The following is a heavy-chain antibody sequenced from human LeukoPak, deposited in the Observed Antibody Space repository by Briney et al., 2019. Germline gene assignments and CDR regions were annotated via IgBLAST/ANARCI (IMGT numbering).Heavy chain of an antibody. CDR1: GYTFTRYY. CDR3: AREVVRGVDAFDI. J-gene: IGHJ3*02. D-gene: IGHD3-10*01. Sequence: ASVKVSCKASGYTFTRYYMHWVRQAPGQGLEWMGWINPNSGGTNYAQKFQGRVTMTRDTSISTAYMELSRLRSDDTAVYYCAREVVRGVDAFDIWGQGTMVTVSS. CDR2: INPNSGGT. V-gene: IGHV1-2*02.